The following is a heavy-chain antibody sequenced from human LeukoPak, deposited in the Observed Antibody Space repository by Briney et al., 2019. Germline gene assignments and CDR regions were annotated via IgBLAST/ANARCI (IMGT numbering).Heavy chain of an antibody. CDR2: IYYTGST. D-gene: IGHD3-16*01. V-gene: IGHV4-59*01. J-gene: IGHJ4*02. CDR1: GCSISSYY. CDR3: ARGRGYFDY. Sequence: SETLSLTCTVSGCSISSYYWSCIRQPPGKGLEWIGYIYYTGSTNHNPSLKSRVTISVDTSNNQFSLKLTSVTAADTAVYYCARGRGYFDYWGQETLVTVSS.